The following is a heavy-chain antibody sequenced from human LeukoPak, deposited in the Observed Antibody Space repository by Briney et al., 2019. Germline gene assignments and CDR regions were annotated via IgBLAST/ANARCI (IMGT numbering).Heavy chain of an antibody. CDR1: GFTFSSYA. V-gene: IGHV3-23*01. J-gene: IGHJ3*02. CDR3: AKDRVAGTGGGDDAFDI. D-gene: IGHD6-19*01. Sequence: GESLRLSCAASGFTFSSYAMSWVRQAPGKGLEWVSAISGSGGSTYYADSVKGRFTISRDNSKNTLYLQLNSLRGEDRAVYYCAKDRVAGTGGGDDAFDIWGQGTMVTVSS. CDR2: ISGSGGST.